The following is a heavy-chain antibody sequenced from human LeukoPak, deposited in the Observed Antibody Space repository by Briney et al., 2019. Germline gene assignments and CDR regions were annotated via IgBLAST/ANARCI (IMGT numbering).Heavy chain of an antibody. V-gene: IGHV4-61*02. Sequence: SQTLSLTCTVSGDSISRGDYYWSWIRQPAGKGLEWIGRISSSGSTNYNPSLKSRVIISVDTSKNQFSLKLSSVTAADTAVYYCARHKMVRGIGYYYYMDVWGKGTTVTISS. J-gene: IGHJ6*03. D-gene: IGHD3-10*01. CDR2: ISSSGST. CDR1: GDSISRGDYY. CDR3: ARHKMVRGIGYYYYMDV.